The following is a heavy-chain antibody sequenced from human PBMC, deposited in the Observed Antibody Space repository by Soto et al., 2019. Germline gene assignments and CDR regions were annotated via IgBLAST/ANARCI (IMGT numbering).Heavy chain of an antibody. CDR2: IFHGGST. D-gene: IGHD3-22*01. CDR1: GGSFSGYF. V-gene: IGHV4-34*12. J-gene: IGHJ4*02. Sequence: PSETLSLTCAVYGGSFSGYFWSWIRQPPGKGLEWIGEIFHGGSTNYSPSPKSRVTISVDTSKNQFSLELSSVTAADTAVYYCARPHYDSNTFYYFFDYWGQGTLVTVSS. CDR3: ARPHYDSNTFYYFFDY.